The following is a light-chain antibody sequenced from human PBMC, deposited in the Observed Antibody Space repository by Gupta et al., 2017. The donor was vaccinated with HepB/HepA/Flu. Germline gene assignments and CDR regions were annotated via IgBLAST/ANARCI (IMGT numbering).Light chain of an antibody. CDR1: SGSVSTTYY. CDR2: STN. J-gene: IGLJ3*02. V-gene: IGLV8-61*01. CDR3: VMLMGRGRVV. Sequence: QTVVTQEPSFSVSPGGTVTLTCALSSGSVSTTYYPSWYQQTPGQAPLTRSDSTNTRYSGVHDRCQAAMLATNDVIHLTWDEAEDDSLADCVMLMGRGRVVFGGGTKLTVL.